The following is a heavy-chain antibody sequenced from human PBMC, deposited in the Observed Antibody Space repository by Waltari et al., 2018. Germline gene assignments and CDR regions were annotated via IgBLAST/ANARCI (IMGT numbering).Heavy chain of an antibody. CDR1: C. D-gene: IGHD2-15*01. J-gene: IGHJ4*02. CDR3: ARDRGRGLYLDA. Sequence: CWSGVGQSPGKGLEWIEQVRGDEKINYHPSFASRVIISLDTAMHQFSLKVVSATAADTAIYYCARDRGRGLYLDAWSPGTLVTASP. CDR2: VRGDEKI. V-gene: IGHV4-4*02.